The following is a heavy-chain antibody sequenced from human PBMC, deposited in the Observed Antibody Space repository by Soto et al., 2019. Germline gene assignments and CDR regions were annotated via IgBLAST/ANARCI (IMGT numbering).Heavy chain of an antibody. CDR2: ISAYNGNT. CDR3: ARDAQGVFLHY. CDR1: GGTFSSYT. D-gene: IGHD3-16*01. J-gene: IGHJ4*02. V-gene: IGHV1-18*01. Sequence: GASVKVSCKASGGTFSSYTISWVRQAPGQGLEWMGWISAYNGNTNYAQKLQGRVTMTRDTSTSTAYMELRSLRSDDTAVYYCARDAQGVFLHYWGQGTLVTVSS.